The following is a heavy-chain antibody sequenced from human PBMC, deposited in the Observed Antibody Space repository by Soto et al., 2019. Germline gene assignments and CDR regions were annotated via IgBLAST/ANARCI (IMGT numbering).Heavy chain of an antibody. CDR2: IYYSGST. Sequence: QLQLQESGPGLVKPSETLSLTCTVSGGSISSSSYYWGWIRQPPGEGLEWIGSIYYSGSTYYNPSLKSRVTISVDTSKNQFSLKLSSVTAADTAVYYCARHGSGWSLDYWGQGTLVTVSS. D-gene: IGHD6-19*01. V-gene: IGHV4-39*01. CDR1: GGSISSSSYY. J-gene: IGHJ4*02. CDR3: ARHGSGWSLDY.